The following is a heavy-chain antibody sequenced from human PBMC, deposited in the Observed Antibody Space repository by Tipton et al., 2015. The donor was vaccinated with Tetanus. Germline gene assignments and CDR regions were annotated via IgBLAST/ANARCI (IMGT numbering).Heavy chain of an antibody. J-gene: IGHJ6*02. CDR1: GGYVSTSGHY. CDR3: ARMQRYGMDV. V-gene: IGHV4-39*01. D-gene: IGHD6-25*01. CDR2: TYYSGSP. Sequence: TLSLTCSVSGGYVSTSGHYWGWIRQAPGKGLEWLGSTYYSGSPHYNPSLNSRVTVFADPSKNQFSLNLISVTAADTAVYYCARMQRYGMDVWGHGTTVTVSS.